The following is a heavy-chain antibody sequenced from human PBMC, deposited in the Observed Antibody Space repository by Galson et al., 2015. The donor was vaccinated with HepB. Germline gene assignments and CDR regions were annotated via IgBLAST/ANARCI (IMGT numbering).Heavy chain of an antibody. Sequence: VKVSCKVSGYTFTDYYIHWVQQAPGKGLEWMGLVDPEDGETIYAEKFQGRVTITADTSTDTAYMELSSLRSEDTAVYYCATDPLLPWFDPWGQGTLVTVSS. CDR1: GYTFTDYY. V-gene: IGHV1-69-2*01. J-gene: IGHJ5*01. D-gene: IGHD5-18*01. CDR3: ATDPLLPWFDP. CDR2: VDPEDGET.